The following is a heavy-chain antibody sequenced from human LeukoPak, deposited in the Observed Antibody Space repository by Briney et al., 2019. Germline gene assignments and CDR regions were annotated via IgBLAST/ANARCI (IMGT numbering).Heavy chain of an antibody. CDR3: ARDSLRGLLRPGFLDY. V-gene: IGHV1-46*01. CDR1: GYTFTSYY. CDR2: INPSGGST. D-gene: IGHD1-26*01. Sequence: GASVKVSCKASGYTFTSYYMHWVRQAPGQGLEWMGIINPSGGSTSYAQKFQGRVTMTRDTSTSTVYMELSSLRSEDTAVYYCARDSLRGLLRPGFLDYWSQGTLVTVSS. J-gene: IGHJ4*02.